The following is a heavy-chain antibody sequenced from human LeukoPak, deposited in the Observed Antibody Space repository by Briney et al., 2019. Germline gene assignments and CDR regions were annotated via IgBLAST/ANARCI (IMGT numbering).Heavy chain of an antibody. CDR1: GFTFSSYG. V-gene: IGHV3-33*06. CDR3: AKGPPGSSWYGDY. D-gene: IGHD6-13*01. CDR2: IWYDGSNK. J-gene: IGHJ4*02. Sequence: GRSLRLSCAASGFTFSSYGMHWVRQAPGKGLEWVAVIWYDGSNKYYADSVKGRFTISRDNSKNTLYLQMNSLRAEDTAVYYCAKGPPGSSWYGDYWGQGTLVTVSS.